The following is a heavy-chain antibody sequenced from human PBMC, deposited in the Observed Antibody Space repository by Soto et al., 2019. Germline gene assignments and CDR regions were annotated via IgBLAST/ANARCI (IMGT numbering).Heavy chain of an antibody. J-gene: IGHJ4*02. CDR2: IIPIFGTA. CDR3: ARDRSDYYDSSGYYPYFDY. D-gene: IGHD3-22*01. Sequence: QVQLVQSGAEVKKPGSSVKVSCKASGGTFSSYAISWVRQAPGQGREWMGGIIPIFGTANYAQKFQGRVTITADKSTSTAYMELSSLRSEDTAVYYCARDRSDYYDSSGYYPYFDYWGQGTLVTVSS. CDR1: GGTFSSYA. V-gene: IGHV1-69*06.